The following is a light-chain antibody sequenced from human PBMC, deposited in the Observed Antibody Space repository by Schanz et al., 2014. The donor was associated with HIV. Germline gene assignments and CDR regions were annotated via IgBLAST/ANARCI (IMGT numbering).Light chain of an antibody. CDR1: QSVSSSY. CDR3: QQYGSSRWA. Sequence: EIVMTQSPATLSVSPGQRATLSCRASQSVSSSYLAWYQQKPGQAPRLLIYGASRRATGIPDRFSGSGSGTDFTLTISRLEPEDFAVYYCQQYGSSRWAFGQGTKVEIK. CDR2: GAS. J-gene: IGKJ1*01. V-gene: IGKV3-20*01.